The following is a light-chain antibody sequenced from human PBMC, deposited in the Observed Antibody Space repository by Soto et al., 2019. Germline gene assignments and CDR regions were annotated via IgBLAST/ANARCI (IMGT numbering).Light chain of an antibody. CDR1: QSVSSSN. J-gene: IGKJ4*01. CDR2: GAS. CDR3: QQYGSSPLT. V-gene: IGKV3-20*01. Sequence: EIVLTQSPGTLSLSPGEIATLSCRASQSVSSSNLAWYQQKPGQAPRLLIYGASTRATGIPARFSGSGSGTEFTLTISSLQSEDFAVYYCQQYGSSPLTFGGGTKVDIK.